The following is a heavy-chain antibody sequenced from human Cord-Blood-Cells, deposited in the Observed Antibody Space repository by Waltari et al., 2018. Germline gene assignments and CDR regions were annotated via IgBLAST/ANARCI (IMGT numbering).Heavy chain of an antibody. D-gene: IGHD3-16*01. V-gene: IGHV1-3*01. CDR1: GYTFTSYA. CDR3: ARGRGSAPFDY. Sequence: QVQLVQSGAEVKKPGASVKVSCKASGYTFTSYAMHWVRQAPGQRLEWMGWINACNGNTKYSQKFQGRVTITRDTSASTAYMELSSLRSEDTAVYYCARGRGSAPFDYWGQGTLVTVSS. J-gene: IGHJ4*02. CDR2: INACNGNT.